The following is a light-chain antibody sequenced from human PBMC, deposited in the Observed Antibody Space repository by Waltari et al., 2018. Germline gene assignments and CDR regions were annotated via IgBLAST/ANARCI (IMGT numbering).Light chain of an antibody. J-gene: IGKJ5*01. CDR2: GAV. CDR3: QQYGSSPPVT. CDR1: QSVSSNY. V-gene: IGKV3-20*01. Sequence: EIVLTQSPGTLSLSPGDGATLSCRASQSVSSNYLAWYQQKPGQAPRLLIYGAVIRVSGIKDFCSGSGYGKELNIKRRRLEPEDFAVYYCQQYGSSPPVTFGQGTRLE.